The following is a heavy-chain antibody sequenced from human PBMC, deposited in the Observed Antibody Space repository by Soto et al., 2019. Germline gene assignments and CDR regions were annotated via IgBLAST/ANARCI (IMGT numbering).Heavy chain of an antibody. CDR2: INPSGGST. D-gene: IGHD2-15*01. V-gene: IGHV1-46*03. CDR3: ARGIVVVVAATRNWFDP. J-gene: IGHJ5*02. CDR1: GYTFTSYY. Sequence: QVQLVQSGAEVKKPGASVKVSCKASGYTFTSYYMHWVRQAPGQGLEWMGIINPSGGSTSYAQKFQGRVTMTRDTSTTTVYMELSSLGSEDTAVYYCARGIVVVVAATRNWFDPWGQGTLVTVSS.